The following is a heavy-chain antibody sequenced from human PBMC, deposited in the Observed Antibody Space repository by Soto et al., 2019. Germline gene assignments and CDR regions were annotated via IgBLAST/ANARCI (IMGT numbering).Heavy chain of an antibody. V-gene: IGHV3-30-3*01. CDR2: ISYDGSNK. D-gene: IGHD5-12*01. CDR3: ARQGLVATGAYFDY. CDR1: GFTFSSYA. J-gene: IGHJ4*02. Sequence: VQLVESGGGVVQPGRSLRLSCAASGFTFSSYAMHWVRQAPGKGLEWVAVISYDGSNKYYADSVKGRFTISRDNSKNTLYLQMNSRRAEDTAVYDCARQGLVATGAYFDYGGQGTLVTVSS.